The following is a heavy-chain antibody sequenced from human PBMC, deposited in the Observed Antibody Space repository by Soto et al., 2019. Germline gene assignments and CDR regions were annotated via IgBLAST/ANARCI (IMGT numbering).Heavy chain of an antibody. V-gene: IGHV4-39*01. J-gene: IGHJ6*02. CDR2: VYYSGGN. CDR3: ARLNGYCISTNCHGYYGMDV. Sequence: SETLSLTCTVSGGSISRNNYYWGWIRQPPGKGLEWIGSVYYSGGNYYNPSLRRRVTISVDTSKKQFSLRLGSVTAADTAVYYCARLNGYCISTNCHGYYGMDVWGQGTTVT. CDR1: GGSISRNNYY. D-gene: IGHD2-2*03.